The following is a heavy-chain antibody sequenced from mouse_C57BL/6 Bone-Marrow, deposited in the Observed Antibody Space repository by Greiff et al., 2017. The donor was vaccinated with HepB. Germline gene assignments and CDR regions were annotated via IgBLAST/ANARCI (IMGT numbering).Heavy chain of an antibody. Sequence: EVKLMESGGGLVQPGGSMKLSCVASGFTFSNYWMNWVRQSPEKGLEWVAQIRLKSDNYATHYAESVKGRFTISRDDSKSSVYLQMNNLRAEDTGIYYCTDYYGSSSAWFAYWGQGTLVTVSA. CDR1: GFTFSNYW. CDR2: IRLKSDNYAT. V-gene: IGHV6-3*01. CDR3: TDYYGSSSAWFAY. D-gene: IGHD1-1*01. J-gene: IGHJ3*01.